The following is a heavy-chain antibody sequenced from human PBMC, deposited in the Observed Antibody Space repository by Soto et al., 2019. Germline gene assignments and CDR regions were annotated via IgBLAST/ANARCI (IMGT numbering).Heavy chain of an antibody. V-gene: IGHV6-1*01. J-gene: IGHJ4*02. D-gene: IGHD6-19*01. Sequence: SQTLSLTCAISGDSVSSNTAAWNWIRSSPSRGLEWLGRTYYRSNWRHDYAVSVKSRITVNPDTSKNHFSLQLNSVTPDDAAVYYCARGVAGSGFDLWGQGTLVTVSS. CDR1: GDSVSSNTAA. CDR2: TYYRSNWRH. CDR3: ARGVAGSGFDL.